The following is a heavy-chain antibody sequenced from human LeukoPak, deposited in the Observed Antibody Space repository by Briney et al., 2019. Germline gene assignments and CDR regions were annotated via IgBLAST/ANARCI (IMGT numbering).Heavy chain of an antibody. CDR3: ARGTGAYYYL. J-gene: IGHJ6*02. CDR1: GGSISDYY. CDR2: IYYSGST. V-gene: IGHV4-59*01. Sequence: PSETLSLTCTVSGGSISDYYWSWIRQPPGKGLEWIGYIYYSGSTKYNPYLKSRVTISIDTSKNQFSLKLSSVTAADTALYYCARGTGAYYYLWGQGTTVTVSS. D-gene: IGHD3-22*01.